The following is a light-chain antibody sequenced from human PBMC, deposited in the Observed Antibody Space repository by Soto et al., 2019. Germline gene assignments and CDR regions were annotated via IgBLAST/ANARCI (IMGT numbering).Light chain of an antibody. CDR2: RNN. CDR3: EAWDDSLRGWV. CDR1: SSNIGSNY. Sequence: VLTQPPSASGTPGQRVTISCSESSSNIGSNYVSWYQQLPGTAPKLLIYRNNQRPSGVPDRFSGSRSGTSASLAVSGLRSEDEADYYCEAWDDSLRGWVFGGGTKVTVL. J-gene: IGLJ3*02. V-gene: IGLV1-47*01.